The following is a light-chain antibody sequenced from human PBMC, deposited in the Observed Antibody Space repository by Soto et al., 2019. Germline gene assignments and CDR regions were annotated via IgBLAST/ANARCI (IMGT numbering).Light chain of an antibody. V-gene: IGKV1-5*03. Sequence: IHMPQSPSTLSASVGDRVTITCRASQSISSWLAWYQQKPGKAPKLLIYKASSLESGVPSRFSGSGSGTEFTLTISSLQPDDFATYYCQQYNSYPWTFGQGTKVDI. J-gene: IGKJ1*01. CDR2: KAS. CDR1: QSISSW. CDR3: QQYNSYPWT.